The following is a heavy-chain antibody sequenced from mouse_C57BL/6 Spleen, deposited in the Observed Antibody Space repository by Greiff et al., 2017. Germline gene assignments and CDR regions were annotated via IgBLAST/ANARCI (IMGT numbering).Heavy chain of an antibody. CDR1: GFTFSSYA. CDR3: TRAGGNPYWYFDV. CDR2: ISRGGDYI. J-gene: IGHJ1*03. Sequence: EVMLVESGEGLVKPGGSLKLSCAASGFTFSSYAMSWVRQTPEKRLEWVAYISRGGDYIYYADTVKGRFTISRDNARNTLYLQMSSLKSEDTAMYYCTRAGGNPYWYFDVWGTGTTVTVSS. V-gene: IGHV5-9-1*02. D-gene: IGHD2-1*01.